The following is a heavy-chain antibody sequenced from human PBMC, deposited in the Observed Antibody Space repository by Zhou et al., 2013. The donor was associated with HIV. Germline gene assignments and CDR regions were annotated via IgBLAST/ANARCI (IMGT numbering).Heavy chain of an antibody. CDR2: LNPNTGGT. V-gene: IGHV1-2*02. CDR3: AKDIKWGSYLGIDLDS. CDR1: GYTFTGYY. D-gene: IGHD1-26*01. J-gene: IGHJ4*02. Sequence: QVQLVQSGAEMKKPGASVKVSCKTSGYTFTGYYIHWVRQAPGQGLEWMGWLNPNTGGTRYAQNFQGRVTMTRDTSITTVYMELNSLRSDDTAVYYCAKDIKWGSYLGIDLDSWGQGTLVTVS.